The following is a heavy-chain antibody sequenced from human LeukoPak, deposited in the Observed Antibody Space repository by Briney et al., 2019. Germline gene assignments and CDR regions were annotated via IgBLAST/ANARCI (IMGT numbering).Heavy chain of an antibody. D-gene: IGHD2-2*01. CDR1: GGSISSSRYY. Sequence: SETLSLTCTVSGGSISSSRYYWGWIRQPPGKGLEWSGSIYPSGNTYNNPSLKSRVTISIDTSKNELSLRLSSVTAADTAVYYCARDGCSSTSCYSGWFDPWGQGTLVTVSS. CDR2: IYPSGNT. CDR3: ARDGCSSTSCYSGWFDP. V-gene: IGHV4-39*07. J-gene: IGHJ5*02.